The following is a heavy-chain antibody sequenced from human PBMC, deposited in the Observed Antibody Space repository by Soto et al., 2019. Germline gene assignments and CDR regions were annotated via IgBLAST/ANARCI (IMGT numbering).Heavy chain of an antibody. CDR2: IGTAGDT. J-gene: IGHJ3*02. CDR1: GFTFSSYD. Sequence: GGSLRLSCAASGFTFSSYDMHWVRQATGKGLEWVSAIGTAGDTYYPGSVKGRLTISRENAKNSLYLQMNSLRAGDTAVYYCGRAMGYGSSTSCYGGALDIWGQGTMVTVSS. V-gene: IGHV3-13*01. D-gene: IGHD2-2*01. CDR3: GRAMGYGSSTSCYGGALDI.